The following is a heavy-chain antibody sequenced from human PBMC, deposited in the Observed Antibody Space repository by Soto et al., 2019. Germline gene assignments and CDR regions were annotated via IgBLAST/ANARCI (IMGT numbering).Heavy chain of an antibody. J-gene: IGHJ4*02. CDR2: IYSGGST. CDR1: GFTVSSNY. Sequence: GGSLRLSCAASGFTVSSNYMSWVRQAPGKGLEWVSVIYSGGSTYYADSVKGRFTISRDNSKNTLYLQMNSLRAEDTAVYYCARDLMGGGSGRGKRGFDYWGQGTLVTVSS. D-gene: IGHD2-15*01. V-gene: IGHV3-53*01. CDR3: ARDLMGGGSGRGKRGFDY.